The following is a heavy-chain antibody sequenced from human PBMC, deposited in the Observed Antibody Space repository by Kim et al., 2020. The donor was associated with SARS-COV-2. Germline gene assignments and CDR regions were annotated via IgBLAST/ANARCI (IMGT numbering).Heavy chain of an antibody. CDR1: GGSFSGYY. Sequence: SETLSLTCAVYGGSFSGYYWSWIRQPPGKGLEWIGEINHSGSTNYNPSLKSRVTISVDTSKNQFSLKLSSVTAADTAVYYCARVRQQLAGAFDIWGQGTMVTVSS. D-gene: IGHD6-6*01. J-gene: IGHJ3*02. CDR3: ARVRQQLAGAFDI. V-gene: IGHV4-34*01. CDR2: INHSGST.